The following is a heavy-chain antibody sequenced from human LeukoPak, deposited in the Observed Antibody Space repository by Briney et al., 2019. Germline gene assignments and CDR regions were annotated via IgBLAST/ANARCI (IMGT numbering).Heavy chain of an antibody. CDR3: AKVPRQHDNWFDP. CDR2: ISGSGGST. Sequence: GGSLRLSCAASGFTFSSYAMSWVRQAPGKGLEWVSAISGSGGSTYYADSVKGRFTISRDDAKNSLYLQMNSLRAEDTAIYYCAKVPRQHDNWFDPWGQGTLVTVSS. J-gene: IGHJ5*02. V-gene: IGHV3-23*01. CDR1: GFTFSSYA. D-gene: IGHD3-9*01.